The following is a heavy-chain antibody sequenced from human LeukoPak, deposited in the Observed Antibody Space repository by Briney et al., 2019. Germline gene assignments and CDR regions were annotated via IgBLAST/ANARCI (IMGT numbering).Heavy chain of an antibody. CDR3: ARVANITTFGMDV. CDR2: TWYDGSKK. Sequence: PGGSLRLSCAASGFPFSYYGMHWVRKAPGKGLEWVALTWYDGSKKYIADSVRGRFTISKDNSKNTLYLQMNSLRAEDTAVYNCARVANITTFGMDVWGHGTTVTVSS. V-gene: IGHV3-33*01. J-gene: IGHJ6*02. D-gene: IGHD3-9*01. CDR1: GFPFSYYG.